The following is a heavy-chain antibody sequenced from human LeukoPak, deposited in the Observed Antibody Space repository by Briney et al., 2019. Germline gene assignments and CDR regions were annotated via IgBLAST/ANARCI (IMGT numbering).Heavy chain of an antibody. CDR2: ISGSGGST. J-gene: IGHJ4*02. CDR1: GFTFSSYA. V-gene: IGHV3-23*01. D-gene: IGHD2-8*01. Sequence: GGSLRLSCAASGFTFSSYAMSWVHQAPGKGLEWVSAISGSGGSTYYADSVKGRFTISRDNSKNTLYLQMNSLRAEDTAVYYCAKNRDIVLMVYARGHFDYWGQGTLVTVSS. CDR3: AKNRDIVLMVYARGHFDY.